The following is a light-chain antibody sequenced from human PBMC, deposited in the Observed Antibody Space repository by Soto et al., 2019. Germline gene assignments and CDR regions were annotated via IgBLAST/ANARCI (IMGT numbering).Light chain of an antibody. V-gene: IGLV2-14*03. Sequence: QSALTQPASLSGSPGQSITISCTGTSSDIGAYDYVSWYQQHPGKPPKLIIYDVANRPSGVSNRFSGSKSGSTASLIISRLQTEDEADYYCVSYTSSTTSVFGTGTKVTVL. CDR1: SSDIGAYDY. J-gene: IGLJ1*01. CDR3: VSYTSSTTSV. CDR2: DVA.